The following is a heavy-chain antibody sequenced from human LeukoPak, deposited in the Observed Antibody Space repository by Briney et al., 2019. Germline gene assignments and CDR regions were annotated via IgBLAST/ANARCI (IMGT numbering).Heavy chain of an antibody. Sequence: SETLSLTCSISGYSISSGYFWGWIRQPPGKGLEWIGNIHHDGITYYNPSLKSRVTISVDTSKNQFSLKLSSVTAADTAVYYCARYRSYMDVWGKGTTVTVSS. CDR1: GYSISSGYF. CDR3: ARYRSYMDV. D-gene: IGHD3-16*02. V-gene: IGHV4-38-2*02. J-gene: IGHJ6*03. CDR2: IHHDGIT.